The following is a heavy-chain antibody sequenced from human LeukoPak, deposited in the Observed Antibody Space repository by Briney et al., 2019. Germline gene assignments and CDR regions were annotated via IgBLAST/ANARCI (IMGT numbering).Heavy chain of an antibody. CDR3: AKDPNRVPVNPFDY. CDR2: ITGSGGST. J-gene: IGHJ4*02. V-gene: IGHV3-23*01. D-gene: IGHD2-2*01. Sequence: PGGSLRLSCAASGFTFSTYAVNWVRQAPGKGLEWVSAITGSGGSTYYADSVKGRFTISRDNSKNTLYLQMNSLRAEDTAVYYCAKDPNRVPVNPFDYWGQGTLVTVSS. CDR1: GFTFSTYA.